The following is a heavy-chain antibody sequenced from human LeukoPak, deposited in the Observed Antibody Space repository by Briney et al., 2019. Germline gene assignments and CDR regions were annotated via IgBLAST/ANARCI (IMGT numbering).Heavy chain of an antibody. Sequence: PGGSLRLSCAASGFTFDDYGMSWVRQAPGKGLEWVSGINWNGGSTGYADSVKGRFTISRDNAKNSLYLQMNSLRAEDTAVYYCARDGAVAGIRNAFDIWGQGTMVTVSS. D-gene: IGHD6-19*01. CDR1: GFTFDDYG. CDR3: ARDGAVAGIRNAFDI. J-gene: IGHJ3*02. CDR2: INWNGGST. V-gene: IGHV3-20*04.